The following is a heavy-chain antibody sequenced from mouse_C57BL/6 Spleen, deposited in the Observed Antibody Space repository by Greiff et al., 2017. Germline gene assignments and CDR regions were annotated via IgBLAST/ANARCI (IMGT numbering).Heavy chain of an antibody. CDR1: GFTFTDYY. CDR2: IRNKANGYTT. CDR3: ARYMGIDYAMDY. Sequence: DVMLVESGGGLVQPGGSLSLSCAASGFTFTDYYMSWVRQPPGKALEWLGFIRNKANGYTTEYSASVKGRFTISRDNSQSILYLQMNALRAEDSATYYCARYMGIDYAMDYWGQGTSVTVSS. V-gene: IGHV7-3*01. J-gene: IGHJ4*01.